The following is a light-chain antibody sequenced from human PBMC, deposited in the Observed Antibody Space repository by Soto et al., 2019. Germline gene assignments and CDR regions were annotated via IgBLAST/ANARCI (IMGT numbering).Light chain of an antibody. CDR3: QQSYSTPSIT. CDR1: QSISNH. J-gene: IGKJ5*01. V-gene: IGKV1-39*01. Sequence: DIQMTQSPSSLSASVEDRFVITFLASQSISNHLNWYQQKPGKAPKLLIFAASSLQSGVPSRFSGSGSGTDFTLTISSLQPEDFATYYCQQSYSTPSITFGQGTRLEIK. CDR2: AAS.